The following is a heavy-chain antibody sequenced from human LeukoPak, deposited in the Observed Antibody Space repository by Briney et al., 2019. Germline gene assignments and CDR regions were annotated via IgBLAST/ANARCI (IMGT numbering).Heavy chain of an antibody. V-gene: IGHV3-15*01. CDR1: GFTSSNAW. D-gene: IGHD1-26*01. J-gene: IGHJ4*02. Sequence: GGSLRLSCAASGFTSSNAWMSWVRQAPGKGLEWVGCIKSKTDGGTTDYAAPVKGRFTISRDDSKNTLYLQMNSLKTEDTAVYYCTTELVGATESIPRDYWGQGTLVTVSS. CDR2: IKSKTDGGTT. CDR3: TTELVGATESIPRDY.